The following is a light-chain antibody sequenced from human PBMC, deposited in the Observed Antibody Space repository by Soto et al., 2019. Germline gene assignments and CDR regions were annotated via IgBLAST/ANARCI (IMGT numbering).Light chain of an antibody. J-gene: IGLJ2*01. CDR2: STD. CDR3: AAWDDSLTGPV. V-gene: IGLV1-44*01. Sequence: QSVLAQPPSASGTPGQGVTISCSGSSSNIGSNTVNWYQQIPGTAPKLLIYSTDQRPSGVPDRFSGSKSGTSASLAISGLQSDDEADYYCAAWDDSLTGPVFGGRTKLTVL. CDR1: SSNIGSNT.